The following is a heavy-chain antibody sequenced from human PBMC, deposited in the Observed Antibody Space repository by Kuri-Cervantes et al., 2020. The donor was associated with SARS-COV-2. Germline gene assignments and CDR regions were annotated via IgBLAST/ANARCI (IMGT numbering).Heavy chain of an antibody. Sequence: SETLSLTCAVSGGSISSGGYSWSWIRQPPGKGLEWIGYIYHSGSTYYNPSPKRRVTISVDTSKNQFYLKLSPVTAADTAVYYCSRVHPRGWFDPWGQVTLVTVSS. CDR3: SRVHPRGWFDP. CDR2: IYHSGST. V-gene: IGHV4-30-2*01. CDR1: GGSISSGGYS. J-gene: IGHJ5*02.